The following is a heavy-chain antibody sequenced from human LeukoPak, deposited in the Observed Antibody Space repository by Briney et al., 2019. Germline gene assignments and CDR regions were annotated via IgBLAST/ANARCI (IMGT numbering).Heavy chain of an antibody. CDR1: GFTFSSYW. CDR2: INSDGSST. V-gene: IGHV3-74*01. D-gene: IGHD3-10*01. Sequence: PGGSLRLSCAASGFTFSSYWMHWVRQALGKGLVWVSRINSDGSSTSYADSVKGRFTISRDNAKNTLYLQMNSLRAEDTAVYFCARVYITSASFDYWGQGTLDTVSS. J-gene: IGHJ4*02. CDR3: ARVYITSASFDY.